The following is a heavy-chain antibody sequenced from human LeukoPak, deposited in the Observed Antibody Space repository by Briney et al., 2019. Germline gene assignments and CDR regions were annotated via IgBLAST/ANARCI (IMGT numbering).Heavy chain of an antibody. CDR3: ATLEWTMGRSGYDLGFDY. CDR2: IIPIFGTA. D-gene: IGHD5-12*01. J-gene: IGHJ4*02. Sequence: ASVKVSCKASGGTFSSYAISWVRQAPGQGLEWMGGIIPIFGTANYAQKFQGRVTITTDESTSTAYMELSSLRSEDTAVYYCATLEWTMGRSGYDLGFDYWGQGTLVTVSS. CDR1: GGTFSSYA. V-gene: IGHV1-69*05.